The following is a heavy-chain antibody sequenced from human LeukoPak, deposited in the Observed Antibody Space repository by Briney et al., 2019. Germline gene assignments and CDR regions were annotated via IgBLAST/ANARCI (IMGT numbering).Heavy chain of an antibody. CDR2: IYSGGST. CDR1: GFTVSSNY. CDR3: ARDRAESNWTNHTLFDS. V-gene: IGHV3-66*01. J-gene: IGHJ4*02. Sequence: PGGSLRLSCAASGFTVSSNYMSWVRQAPGKGLEWVSVIYSGGSTYYADSVKGRFTISRDNARNTLYLQMNSLRVEDTAIYYCARDRAESNWTNHTLFDSWGQGTPVTVSS. D-gene: IGHD1/OR15-1a*01.